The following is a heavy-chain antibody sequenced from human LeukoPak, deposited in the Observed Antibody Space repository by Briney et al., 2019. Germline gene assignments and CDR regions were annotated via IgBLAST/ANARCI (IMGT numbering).Heavy chain of an antibody. D-gene: IGHD3-10*01. J-gene: IGHJ4*02. CDR1: GFTFSSYS. Sequence: GGSLRLSCAASGFTFSSYSMNWVRQAPGKGLEWVSSISSSSSYIYYADSVKGRFTLSRDNSINTLDLQVNSLRAEDTAVYYCAKEFHSRGYGANFDYWGQGTLVTVSS. CDR2: ISSSSSYI. CDR3: AKEFHSRGYGANFDY. V-gene: IGHV3-21*01.